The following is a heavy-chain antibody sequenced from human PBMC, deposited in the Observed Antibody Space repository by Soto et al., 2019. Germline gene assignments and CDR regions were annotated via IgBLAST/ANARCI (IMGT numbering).Heavy chain of an antibody. CDR2: VHDTGTT. D-gene: IGHD6-6*01. Sequence: QLQLQESGPGLVKPSETLSLTCAVSGGSVSSGGNYWGWIRQSPGKGLEWIGSVHDTGTTHYNPSPPIRVTISVDTSEIQFPLNVNSVTAADTSVYYGARGLSSRSAAAVGGHGTLVTISS. V-gene: IGHV4-39*01. CDR1: GGSVSSGGNY. CDR3: ARGLSSRSAAAV. J-gene: IGHJ4*01.